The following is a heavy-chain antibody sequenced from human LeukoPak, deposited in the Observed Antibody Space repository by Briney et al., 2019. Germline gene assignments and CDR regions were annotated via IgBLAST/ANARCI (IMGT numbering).Heavy chain of an antibody. Sequence: GGSLRLSCAASGFTFSSYSMNWVRQAPGKGLEWVSSISSSSSYIYYADSVKGRFTISRDNAKNSLYLQMSSLRAEDTAVYYCARAMVRGVITIGYWGQGTLVTVSS. CDR1: GFTFSSYS. D-gene: IGHD3-10*01. CDR3: ARAMVRGVITIGY. J-gene: IGHJ4*02. CDR2: ISSSSSYI. V-gene: IGHV3-21*01.